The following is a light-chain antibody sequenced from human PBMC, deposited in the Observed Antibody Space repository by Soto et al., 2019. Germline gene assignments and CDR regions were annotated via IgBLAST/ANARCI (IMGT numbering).Light chain of an antibody. CDR2: GAS. V-gene: IGKV3-15*01. CDR1: QSVSSN. Sequence: EIVMTQSPATLSVSPGERATLSCRASQSVSSNLAWYQQKPGQASRLLIYGASTRATGIPARFSGSGPGTEFTLTISSLQSEDFAVYYCQQYNNCPPLTFGGGTKVEIK. CDR3: QQYNNCPPLT. J-gene: IGKJ4*01.